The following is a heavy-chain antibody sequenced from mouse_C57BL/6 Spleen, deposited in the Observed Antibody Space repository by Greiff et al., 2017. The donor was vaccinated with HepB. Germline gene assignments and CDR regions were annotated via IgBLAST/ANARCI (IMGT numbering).Heavy chain of an antibody. CDR1: GYSFTGYY. V-gene: IGHV1-42*01. CDR2: INPSTGGT. J-gene: IGHJ1*03. CDR3: ARGGVVATIFDV. D-gene: IGHD1-1*01. Sequence: EVQLQQSGPELVKPGASVKISCKASGYSFTGYYMNWVKQSPEKSLEWIGEINPSTGGTTYNQKFKAKATLTVDKSSSTAYMQLKSLTSEDSAVYYCARGGVVATIFDVWGTGTTVTVSS.